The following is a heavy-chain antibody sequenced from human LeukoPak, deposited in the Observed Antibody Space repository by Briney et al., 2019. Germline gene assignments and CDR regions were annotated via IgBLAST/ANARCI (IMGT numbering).Heavy chain of an antibody. J-gene: IGHJ4*02. Sequence: GGSLRLSCAASEFTVSSYWMHWVRHAPGKGLVWVSRINTDGSSTTYADSVKGRFTISRDNAKNTLYLQMNSLRAEDTAVYYCTRGYGSGSRPNFDYWGQGTLVTVSS. CDR3: TRGYGSGSRPNFDY. D-gene: IGHD3-10*01. V-gene: IGHV3-74*01. CDR2: INTDGSST. CDR1: EFTVSSYW.